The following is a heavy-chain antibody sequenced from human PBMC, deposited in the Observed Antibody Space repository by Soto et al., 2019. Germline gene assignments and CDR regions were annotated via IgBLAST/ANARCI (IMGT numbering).Heavy chain of an antibody. D-gene: IGHD3-3*01. Sequence: HPGGSLRLSCAASGFTFSSYAMSWVRQAPGKGLEWVSAISGSGGSTYYADSVKGRFTISRDNSKNTLYLQMNSLRAEDTAVYYCAKDLYDSNYYYMDVWGKGTTVTVSS. CDR3: AKDLYDSNYYYMDV. V-gene: IGHV3-23*01. CDR1: GFTFSSYA. J-gene: IGHJ6*03. CDR2: ISGSGGST.